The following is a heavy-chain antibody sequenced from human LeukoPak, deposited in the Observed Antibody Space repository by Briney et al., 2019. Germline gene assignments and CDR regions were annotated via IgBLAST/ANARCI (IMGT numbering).Heavy chain of an antibody. Sequence: GGSLRLSCAASGFTFSSYEMNWVRQAPGKGLEWVSYISSSGSTIYCADSVKGRFTISRDNAKNSLYLQMNSLRAEDTAVYYCARARPPIRFNSDAFDIWGQGTMVTVSS. CDR1: GFTFSSYE. CDR3: ARARPPIRFNSDAFDI. CDR2: ISSSGSTI. D-gene: IGHD4-17*01. V-gene: IGHV3-48*03. J-gene: IGHJ3*02.